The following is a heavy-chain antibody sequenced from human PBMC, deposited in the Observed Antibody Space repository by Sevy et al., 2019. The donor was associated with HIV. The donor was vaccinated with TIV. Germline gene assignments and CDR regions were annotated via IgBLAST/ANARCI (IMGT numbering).Heavy chain of an antibody. CDR1: GGTFSTYD. D-gene: IGHD3-3*01. CDR3: ASAQHITISGVASNPTHFAY. V-gene: IGHV1-69*13. CDR2: IIPISGTL. Sequence: ASVKVSCKASGGTFSTYDISWVRQAPGQGLEWMGEIIPISGTLNYAQKFQGRVTFTADESTSTVYMELSKLRSEDTAIYYCASAQHITISGVASNPTHFAYWGQGTLVTVSS. J-gene: IGHJ4*02.